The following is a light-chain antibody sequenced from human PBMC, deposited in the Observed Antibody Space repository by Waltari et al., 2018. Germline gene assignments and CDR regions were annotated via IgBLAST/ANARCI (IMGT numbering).Light chain of an antibody. Sequence: EIELTQSPGTLSVSPGERATLSCRASQSVSRSRIACDVHKAGQAPRLLIYAASVRATGIPYRFSGSGSGTDFSLTISRVEPEDSAVYYCQQFSSSIMYTFGQGTKVEI. CDR1: QSVSRSR. V-gene: IGKV3-20*01. J-gene: IGKJ2*01. CDR3: QQFSSSIMYT. CDR2: AAS.